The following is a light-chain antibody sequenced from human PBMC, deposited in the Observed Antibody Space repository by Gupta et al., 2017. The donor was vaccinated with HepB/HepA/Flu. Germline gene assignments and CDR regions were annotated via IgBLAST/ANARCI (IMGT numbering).Light chain of an antibody. CDR3: QSYDSSLSGYV. V-gene: IGLV1-40*01. Sequence: QSVLTQPPSVSGAPGQRVTISCTGSSSNIGAAYDVHWYQNLPGTAPKLLIYGNSNRPSGVPDRFSGSKSGTSASLAITGLQAEDEADYYCQSYDSSLSGYVFGTGTKVIVL. CDR1: SSNIGAAYD. J-gene: IGLJ1*01. CDR2: GNS.